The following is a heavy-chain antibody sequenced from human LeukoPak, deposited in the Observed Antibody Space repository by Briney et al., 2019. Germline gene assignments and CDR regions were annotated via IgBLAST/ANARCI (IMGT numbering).Heavy chain of an antibody. V-gene: IGHV1-69*13. CDR2: IIPIFGTA. CDR3: AAGTLRIAAAGADY. Sequence: ASVKVSCKASGGTFSSYAISWVRQAPGQGLEWMGGIIPIFGTANYAQKFQGRVTITADESTSTAYMELSSLRSEDTAVYYCAAGTLRIAAAGADYWGQGTLVTVSS. J-gene: IGHJ4*02. D-gene: IGHD6-13*01. CDR1: GGTFSSYA.